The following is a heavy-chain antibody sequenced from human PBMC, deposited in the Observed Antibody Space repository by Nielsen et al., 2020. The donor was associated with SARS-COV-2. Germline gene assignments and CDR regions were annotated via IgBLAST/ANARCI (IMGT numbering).Heavy chain of an antibody. Sequence: SETLSLTCTVSGGSISSSSYYWGWIRQPPGKGLEWIGEINHSGSTNYNPSLKSRVTISVDTSKNQFSLKLSSVTAADTAVYYCARGLGPSDYWGQGTLVTVSS. CDR1: GGSISSSSYY. CDR3: ARGLGPSDY. CDR2: INHSGST. J-gene: IGHJ4*02. V-gene: IGHV4-39*07. D-gene: IGHD7-27*01.